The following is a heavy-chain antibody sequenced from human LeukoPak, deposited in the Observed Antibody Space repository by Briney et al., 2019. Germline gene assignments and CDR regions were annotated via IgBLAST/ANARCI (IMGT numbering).Heavy chain of an antibody. J-gene: IGHJ4*02. CDR2: IDSDGSGT. V-gene: IGHV3-74*01. Sequence: GGSLRLSCSAPGLTLSGYWMHWVRHIPGKGLVWVSRIDSDGSGTSYADSVKGRFTISRDGVKNMLYLQMNSLRVEDTGLYYCSTVEHFWGQGTLVTVSS. CDR1: GLTLSGYW. CDR3: STVEHF. D-gene: IGHD1/OR15-1a*01.